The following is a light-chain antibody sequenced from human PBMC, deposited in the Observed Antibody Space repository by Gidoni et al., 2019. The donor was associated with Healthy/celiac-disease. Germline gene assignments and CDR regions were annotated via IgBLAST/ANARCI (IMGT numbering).Light chain of an antibody. Sequence: DIKMTQSPSSLSASVGDRITITCRASQGISSWLAWYQQKPEKAPKSLIYAASNLQSGVPSRFSGSGSGTDFTLNISSLQPEDFAIYYCQQYNSYPLTFGGGTKVEIK. CDR1: QGISSW. J-gene: IGKJ4*01. V-gene: IGKV1D-16*01. CDR2: AAS. CDR3: QQYNSYPLT.